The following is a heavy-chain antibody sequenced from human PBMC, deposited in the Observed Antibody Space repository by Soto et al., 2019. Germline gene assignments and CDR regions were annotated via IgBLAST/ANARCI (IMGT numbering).Heavy chain of an antibody. Sequence: QVQLQESGPGLVKPSQTLSLTCTVSGGSISSGDYYWSWIRQPPGKGLEWIGYIYYSGSTYYNPSLKSRVTISVDTSKSQLSRKLSSVTAADTAVYYCASLKALTGGYFDYWGQGTLVTVSS. V-gene: IGHV4-30-4*01. D-gene: IGHD3-9*01. CDR3: ASLKALTGGYFDY. CDR1: GGSISSGDYY. J-gene: IGHJ4*02. CDR2: IYYSGST.